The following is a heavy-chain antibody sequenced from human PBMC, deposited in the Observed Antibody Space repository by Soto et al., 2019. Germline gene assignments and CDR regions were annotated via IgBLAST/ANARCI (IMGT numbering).Heavy chain of an antibody. J-gene: IGHJ6*03. CDR1: GFTFSSYS. V-gene: IGHV3-21*01. CDR3: ARDQSGLWFGELWLGTYHYYMDV. D-gene: IGHD3-10*01. CDR2: ISSSSSYV. Sequence: GGSLRLSCAASGFTFSSYSTNWVRQAPGKGLEWVSSISSSSSYVYYADSVKGRFTISRDNAKNSLYLQMNSLRAEDTAVYYCARDQSGLWFGELWLGTYHYYMDVWGKGTTVTVSS.